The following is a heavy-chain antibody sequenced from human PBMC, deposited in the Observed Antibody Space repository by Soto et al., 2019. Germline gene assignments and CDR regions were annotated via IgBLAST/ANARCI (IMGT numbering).Heavy chain of an antibody. CDR3: ASRGLTPGAFAM. CDR1: GFTLSNYW. J-gene: IGHJ3*02. V-gene: IGHV3-74*01. CDR2: INSDESST. Sequence: LRLSCAASGFTLSNYWMHWVRQAPGEGLEWVSRINSDESSTSYADSVKGRFTISRDNAKNALYLQMNSLTADDTAVYYCASRGLTPGAFAMWGQGTMVTVSS. D-gene: IGHD2-15*01.